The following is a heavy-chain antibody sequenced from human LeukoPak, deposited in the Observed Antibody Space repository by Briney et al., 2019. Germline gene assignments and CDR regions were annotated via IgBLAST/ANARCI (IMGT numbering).Heavy chain of an antibody. CDR1: GFTSSSYS. CDR3: ARAYCSSTSCYLHLGY. CDR2: ISSSSSYI. V-gene: IGHV3-21*01. D-gene: IGHD2-2*01. J-gene: IGHJ4*02. Sequence: TGGSLRLSCAASGFTSSSYSMNWVRQAPGKGLEWVSSISSSSSYIYYADSVKGRFTISRDNAKNSLYLQMNSLRAEDTAVYYCARAYCSSTSCYLHLGYWGQGTLVTVSS.